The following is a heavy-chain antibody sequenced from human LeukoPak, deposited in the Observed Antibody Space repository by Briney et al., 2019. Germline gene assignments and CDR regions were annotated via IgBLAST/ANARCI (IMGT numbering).Heavy chain of an antibody. CDR2: TYYSGST. J-gene: IGHJ3*02. D-gene: IGHD3-16*01. Sequence: NPSETLSLTCTVSGGSISSYYWSWIRQPPGKGLEWIGDTYYSGSTNYNPSLQSRVTISVDTSKNQFSLKLNSVTAADTAVYYCARHGPRGGSDAFDIWGQGTMVTVSS. CDR1: GGSISSYY. CDR3: ARHGPRGGSDAFDI. V-gene: IGHV4-59*01.